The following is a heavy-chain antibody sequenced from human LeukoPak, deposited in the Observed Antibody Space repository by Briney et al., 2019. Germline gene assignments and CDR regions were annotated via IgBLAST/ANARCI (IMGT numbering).Heavy chain of an antibody. D-gene: IGHD3-10*01. J-gene: IGHJ4*02. CDR1: GYSLSSGYY. CDR2: IYHSGST. Sequence: PSETLSLTCTVSGYSLSSGYYWGWIRPPPGKGLEWIGSIYHSGSTYYNPSLKSRVTISVDTSKNQFSLKLSSVTAADTAVYYCARVTMVRGVRIGSFDYWGQGTLVTVSS. CDR3: ARVTMVRGVRIGSFDY. V-gene: IGHV4-38-2*02.